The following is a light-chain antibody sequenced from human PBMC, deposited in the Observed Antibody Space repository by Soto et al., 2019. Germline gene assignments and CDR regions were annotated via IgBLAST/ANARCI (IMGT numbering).Light chain of an antibody. CDR3: QQYNNWPPNT. V-gene: IGKV1-27*01. CDR2: AAS. CDR1: QGITNY. Sequence: DIQMTQSPSSLSASVGDRVITTCRASQGITNYLAWYQQKPGKVPKLLIYAASSLQSGVPSRFSGSGSGTDFTLTISSLQPEDVAVYYCQQYNNWPPNTFGQGTKVDIK. J-gene: IGKJ1*01.